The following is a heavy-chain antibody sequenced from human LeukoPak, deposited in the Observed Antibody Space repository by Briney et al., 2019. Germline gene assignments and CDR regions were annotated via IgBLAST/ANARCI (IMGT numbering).Heavy chain of an antibody. CDR2: ISSSSSYI. D-gene: IGHD6-19*01. V-gene: IGHV3-21*01. CDR3: AKDPGYSSGWYLGFDY. Sequence: GGSLRLSCAASGFTFSRYSMNWVRQAPGKGLEWVSSISSSSSYIYYADSVKGRFTISRDNAKNSLYLQMNSLRAEDTAVYYCAKDPGYSSGWYLGFDYWGQGTLVTVSS. CDR1: GFTFSRYS. J-gene: IGHJ4*02.